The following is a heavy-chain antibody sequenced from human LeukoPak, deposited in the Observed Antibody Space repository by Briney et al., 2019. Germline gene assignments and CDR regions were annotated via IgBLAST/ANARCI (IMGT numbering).Heavy chain of an antibody. V-gene: IGHV1-69*01. CDR3: ARDMGPIQRGITIFGVVTDYYYYGMDV. CDR2: IIPIFGTA. CDR1: GGTFSSYA. D-gene: IGHD3-3*01. Sequence: SVKVSCKASGGTFSSYAISWVRQAPGQGLEWMGGIIPIFGTANYAQKFQGRVTITADESTSTAYMELSSLRSEDTAVYYCARDMGPIQRGITIFGVVTDYYYYGMDVWGQGTTVTVSS. J-gene: IGHJ6*02.